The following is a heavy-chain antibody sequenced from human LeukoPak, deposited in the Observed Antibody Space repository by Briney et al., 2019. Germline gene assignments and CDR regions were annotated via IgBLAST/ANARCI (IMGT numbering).Heavy chain of an antibody. CDR3: AREYCGSISCSFDY. D-gene: IGHD2-2*01. J-gene: IGHJ4*02. Sequence: PSEALSLTCTVSGGSISSYYWSWIRQTPGKGLEWIGYIYYSGSTNYNPSLKSRVTISVDTSKNQFSLKLSSVTAADTAVYYCAREYCGSISCSFDYWGQGTLVTVSS. CDR1: GGSISSYY. V-gene: IGHV4-59*01. CDR2: IYYSGST.